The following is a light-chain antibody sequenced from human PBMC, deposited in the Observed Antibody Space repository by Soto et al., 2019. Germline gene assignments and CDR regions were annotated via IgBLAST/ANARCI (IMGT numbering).Light chain of an antibody. CDR1: QSVSNNY. Sequence: EIVLTQSPGTLSLSPGERATLSCRASQSVSNNYLAWYQQKPGQAPRLLIYGASNRATGIPDRSSGGGSGTVFTLTISRLDPEYVAVYYCQQYGSSGTLGQGTKVDIK. V-gene: IGKV3-20*01. CDR3: QQYGSSGT. CDR2: GAS. J-gene: IGKJ1*01.